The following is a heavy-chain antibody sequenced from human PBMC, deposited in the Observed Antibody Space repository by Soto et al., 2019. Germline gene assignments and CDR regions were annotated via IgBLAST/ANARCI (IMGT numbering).Heavy chain of an antibody. V-gene: IGHV3-21*06. J-gene: IGHJ4*02. D-gene: IGHD1-26*01. Sequence: EVQLEASGGGLVKPGGSLRLSCAASGFMFNNYDMDWVRQTPGKGLEWLSSISVTSSYIYYADSVKGRFTISRDNAKNSLYLQMTGLRAEAPAVYYCARHNAGTLLGSWGKGTLVTVSS. CDR3: ARHNAGTLLGS. CDR1: GFMFNNYD. CDR2: ISVTSSYI.